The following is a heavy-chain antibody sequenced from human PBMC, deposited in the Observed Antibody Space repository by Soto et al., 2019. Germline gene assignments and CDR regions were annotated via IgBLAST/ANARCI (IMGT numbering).Heavy chain of an antibody. V-gene: IGHV4-31*03. D-gene: IGHD6-13*01. CDR3: ARVGASSSWWGNWFDP. Sequence: QVQLQESGPGLVKPSQTLSLTCTVSGGSISSGGYYWSWIRQHPGKGLEWIGYIYYSGSTYYNPSLKSRVTISVDPSKNQFSLKLSSVTAADTAVYYCARVGASSSWWGNWFDPWGQGTLVTVSS. J-gene: IGHJ5*02. CDR2: IYYSGST. CDR1: GGSISSGGYY.